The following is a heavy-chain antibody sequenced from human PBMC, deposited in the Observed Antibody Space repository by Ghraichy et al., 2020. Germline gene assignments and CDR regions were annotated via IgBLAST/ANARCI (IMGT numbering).Heavy chain of an antibody. CDR2: LYSGGTT. D-gene: IGHD5-12*01. CDR1: GFTISTYY. J-gene: IGHJ4*02. Sequence: GGSLRLSCAASGFTISTYYMNWVRQAPGKGLEWVSVLYSGGTTHYADSVKGRFTISRDNSKNTLYLQMNSLRDEDTAVYYCAQRGGYTNSLDHWGQGTLVTVSS. V-gene: IGHV3-53*01. CDR3: AQRGGYTNSLDH.